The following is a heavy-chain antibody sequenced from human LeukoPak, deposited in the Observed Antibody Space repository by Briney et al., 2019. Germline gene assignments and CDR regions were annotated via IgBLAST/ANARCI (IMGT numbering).Heavy chain of an antibody. D-gene: IGHD3-10*01. CDR3: ARGTYYYGSGSYNFDY. CDR1: GGSFSGYY. Sequence: SETLSLTCAVYGGSFSGYYWSWIRQPPGKGLEWIGVINHSGSTNYNPSLKSRVTISVDTSKNQFSLKLSSVSAADTAVYYCARGTYYYGSGSYNFDYWGQGTLVTVSS. CDR2: INHSGST. V-gene: IGHV4-34*01. J-gene: IGHJ4*02.